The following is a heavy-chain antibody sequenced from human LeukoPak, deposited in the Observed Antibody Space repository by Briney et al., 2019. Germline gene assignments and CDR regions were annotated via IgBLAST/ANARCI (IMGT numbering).Heavy chain of an antibody. J-gene: IGHJ5*02. Sequence: SETLSLTCTVSGGSISSYYWSWIRQPPGKGLEWVGYIYYSGRTNYNPSLKGRVTISVDTSKNQFSLKLSSVTAADTAVYYCARGMTTVPNWFDPASQGTLVTVSS. CDR1: GGSISSYY. CDR2: IYYSGRT. CDR3: ARGMTTVPNWFDP. V-gene: IGHV4-59*01. D-gene: IGHD4-17*01.